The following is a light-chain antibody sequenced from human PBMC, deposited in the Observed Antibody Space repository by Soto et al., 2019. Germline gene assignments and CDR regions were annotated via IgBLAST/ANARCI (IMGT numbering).Light chain of an antibody. J-gene: IGKJ3*01. CDR2: LGS. CDR3: QHYGNSPPSVT. V-gene: IGKV2-28*01. CDR1: QSLLYINGYNY. Sequence: DTVMTQSPLSLPVTPGEPASISCRSSQSLLYINGYNYLDWYLQKPGQSPQLLIYLGSSRASGVPDRFSGSGSGIDFTLTISRLEPEDFAVYYCQHYGNSPPSVTFGPGTKVDIK.